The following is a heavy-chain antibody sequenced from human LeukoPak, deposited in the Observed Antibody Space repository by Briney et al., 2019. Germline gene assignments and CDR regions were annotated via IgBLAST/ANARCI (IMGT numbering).Heavy chain of an antibody. CDR3: AKNSGGSCYSAVDY. CDR2: INPDGSYT. V-gene: IGHV3-74*01. CDR1: GFTFMSNW. D-gene: IGHD2-15*01. Sequence: GGSLRLSCAASGFTFMSNWMHWVRQAPGKGLVWVSRINPDGSYTSYADSVKGRFTISRDNSKNTLYLQMNSLRAEDTAVYYCAKNSGGSCYSAVDYWGQGTLVTASS. J-gene: IGHJ4*02.